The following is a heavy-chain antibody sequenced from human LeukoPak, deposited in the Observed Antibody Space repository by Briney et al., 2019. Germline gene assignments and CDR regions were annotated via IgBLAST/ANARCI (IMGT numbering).Heavy chain of an antibody. CDR1: GGSISSYY. D-gene: IGHD6-13*01. CDR2: IYTSGST. CDR3: ARVVPGYSSSWYSSDYYYYTDV. J-gene: IGHJ6*03. Sequence: SETLSLTCTVSGGSISSYYWSWIRQPAGKGLEWIGRIYTSGSTNYNPSLKSRVTMSVDTSKNQFSLKLSSVTAADTAVYYCARVVPGYSSSWYSSDYYYYTDVWGKGTTVTVS. V-gene: IGHV4-4*07.